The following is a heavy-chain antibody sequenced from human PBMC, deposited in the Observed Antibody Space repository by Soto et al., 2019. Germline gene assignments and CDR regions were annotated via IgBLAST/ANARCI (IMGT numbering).Heavy chain of an antibody. CDR1: GFTFSSYA. CDR3: ARDYDYYDSSGSQAGYYGMDV. J-gene: IGHJ6*02. V-gene: IGHV3-30-3*01. D-gene: IGHD3-22*01. CDR2: ISYDGSNK. Sequence: GGSLRLSCAASGFTFSSYAMHWVRQAPGKGLEWVAVISYDGSNKYYTDSVKGRVTISRDNSKNTLYLQMNSLRAEDTAGYYCARDYDYYDSSGSQAGYYGMDVWGQGTTVTVSS.